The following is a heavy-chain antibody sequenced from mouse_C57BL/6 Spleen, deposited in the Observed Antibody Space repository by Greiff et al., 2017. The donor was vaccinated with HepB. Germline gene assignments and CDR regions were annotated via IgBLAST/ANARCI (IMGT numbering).Heavy chain of an antibody. CDR3: ASPSITTVVATNSWFAY. J-gene: IGHJ3*01. CDR1: GYTFTSYW. Sequence: QVQLQQPGAELVKPGASVKLSCKASGYTFTSYWMHWVKQRPGQGLEWIGMIHPNSGSTNYNEKFKSKATLTVDKSSSTAYMQLSSLTSEDSAVYYCASPSITTVVATNSWFAYWGQGTLVTVSA. D-gene: IGHD1-1*01. V-gene: IGHV1-64*01. CDR2: IHPNSGST.